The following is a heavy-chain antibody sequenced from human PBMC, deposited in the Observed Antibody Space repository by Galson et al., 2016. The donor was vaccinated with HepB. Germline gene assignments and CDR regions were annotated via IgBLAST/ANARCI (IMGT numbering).Heavy chain of an antibody. CDR3: AGERSGNWFDS. J-gene: IGHJ5*01. Sequence: SETLSLTCAVSGGSISSYYCNWIRQPPGKGLEWIGYMHYGGSSNYNPSLKSRVTISIDTSKSQFSLKLSSVTAADTAVYYCAGERSGNWFDSWGQGTLVTVSS. CDR1: GGSISSYY. V-gene: IGHV4-59*01. CDR2: MHYGGSS.